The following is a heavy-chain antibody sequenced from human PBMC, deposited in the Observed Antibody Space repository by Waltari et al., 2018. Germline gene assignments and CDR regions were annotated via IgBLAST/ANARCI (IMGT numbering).Heavy chain of an antibody. Sequence: QVQLVESGGGVVQPGTSLRLSCAVSGFNLNSHGMHWVRQAPGKGLEWVALLRFDGINKYYADSVKGRFTISRDDSENTLYLQMTSLRADDSAIYYCAGGGGWLARYWGQGALVTVSS. CDR1: GFNLNSHG. J-gene: IGHJ4*02. V-gene: IGHV3-33*01. CDR3: AGGGGWLARY. D-gene: IGHD6-19*01. CDR2: LRFDGINK.